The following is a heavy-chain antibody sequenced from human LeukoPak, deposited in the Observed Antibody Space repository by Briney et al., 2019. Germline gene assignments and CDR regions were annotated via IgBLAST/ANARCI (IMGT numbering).Heavy chain of an antibody. Sequence: SQTLSLTCTVSGGSISSGDYYWSWIRQPPGKGLEWIGYIYYSGSTYYNPSLKSRVTISVDTSKNQFSLKLSSVTAADTAVYYCARESNIVRTFDYWGQGTLVTVSS. D-gene: IGHD2-8*01. CDR3: ARESNIVRTFDY. J-gene: IGHJ4*02. CDR1: GGSISSGDYY. V-gene: IGHV4-30-4*08. CDR2: IYYSGST.